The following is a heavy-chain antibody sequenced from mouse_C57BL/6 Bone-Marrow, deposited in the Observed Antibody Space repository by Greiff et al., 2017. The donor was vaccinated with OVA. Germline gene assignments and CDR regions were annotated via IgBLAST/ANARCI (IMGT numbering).Heavy chain of an antibody. CDR2: IDPEDGDT. CDR1: GFNIKDYY. D-gene: IGHD1-2*01. J-gene: IGHJ4*01. V-gene: IGHV14-2*01. CDR3: ATLTTAHAMDD. Sequence: EVQLQQSGAELVKPGASVKLSCTASGFNIKDYYMHWVKQRTEQGLEWIGRIDPEDGDTTSAPKFQGKATITADTSSNTAYLQLSSLTSEDTAVYYCATLTTAHAMDDWGQGTSVTVAS.